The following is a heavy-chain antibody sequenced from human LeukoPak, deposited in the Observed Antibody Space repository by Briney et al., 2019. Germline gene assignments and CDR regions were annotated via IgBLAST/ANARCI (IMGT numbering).Heavy chain of an antibody. J-gene: IGHJ4*02. V-gene: IGHV1-69*06. D-gene: IGHD5-24*01. Sequence: ASVKVSCKASGYTFTGYYMHWVRQAPGQGLEWMGGIIPIFGTANYAQKFQGRVTITADKSTSTAYMELSSLRSEDTAVYYCARAQWLRLPADYWGQGTLVTVSS. CDR3: ARAQWLRLPADY. CDR1: GYTFTGYY. CDR2: IIPIFGTA.